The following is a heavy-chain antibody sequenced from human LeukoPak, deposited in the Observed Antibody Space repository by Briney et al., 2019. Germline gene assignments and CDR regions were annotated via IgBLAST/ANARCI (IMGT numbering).Heavy chain of an antibody. J-gene: IGHJ4*02. CDR2: INHSGST. V-gene: IGHV4-39*07. CDR1: GGSISSSSYY. Sequence: SETLSLTCTVSGGSISSSSYYWGWIRQPPGKGLEWIGEINHSGSTNYNPSLKSRVTISVDTSKNQFSLKLSSVTAADTAVYYCARRFLTLDYWGQGTLVTVSS. CDR3: ARRFLTLDY. D-gene: IGHD3-3*01.